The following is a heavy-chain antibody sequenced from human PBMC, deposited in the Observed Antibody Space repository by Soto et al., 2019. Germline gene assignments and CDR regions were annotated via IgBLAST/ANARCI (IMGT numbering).Heavy chain of an antibody. Sequence: GGSLRLSCAASGFTFSSYAMHWVRQAPGKGLEWVAVISYDGSNKYYADSVKGRFTISRDNSKNTLYLQMNSLRAEDTAVYYCARDSDILPRNWFDPWGLGTPVTVSS. J-gene: IGHJ5*02. CDR2: ISYDGSNK. D-gene: IGHD3-9*01. CDR3: ARDSDILPRNWFDP. CDR1: GFTFSSYA. V-gene: IGHV3-30-3*01.